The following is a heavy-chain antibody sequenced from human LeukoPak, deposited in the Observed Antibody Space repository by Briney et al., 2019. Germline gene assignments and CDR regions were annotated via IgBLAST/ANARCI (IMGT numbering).Heavy chain of an antibody. CDR2: IYTSGST. D-gene: IGHD3-3*01. CDR3: AREDTIFGVVIDY. V-gene: IGHV4-61*02. J-gene: IGHJ4*02. Sequence: SETLSLTCTVSGGSISSGNYYWSWIRQPAGKGLEWIGRIYTSGSTNYNPSLKSRVTISVDTSKNQFSLKLSSVTAADTAVYYCAREDTIFGVVIDYWGQGTLVTVSS. CDR1: GGSISSGNYY.